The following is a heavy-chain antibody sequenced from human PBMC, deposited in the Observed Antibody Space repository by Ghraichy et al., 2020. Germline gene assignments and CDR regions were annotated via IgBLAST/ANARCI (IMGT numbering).Heavy chain of an antibody. CDR2: IYYSGST. CDR1: GGSVSSGSYY. J-gene: IGHJ5*02. D-gene: IGHD3-22*01. Sequence: SQTLSLTYTVSGGSVSSGSYYWSWIRQPPGKGLEWIGYIYYSGSTNYNPSLKSRVTISVDTSKNQFSLKLSSVTAADTAVYYCARESYYDSSGYYYVNWFDPWGQGTLVTVSS. V-gene: IGHV4-61*01. CDR3: ARESYYDSSGYYYVNWFDP.